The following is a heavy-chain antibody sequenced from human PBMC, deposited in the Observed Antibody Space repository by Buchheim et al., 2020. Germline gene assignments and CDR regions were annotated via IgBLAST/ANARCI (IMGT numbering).Heavy chain of an antibody. J-gene: IGHJ4*02. CDR3: AKDFGWNPTFFDY. Sequence: EVQLLESGGGLVQPGGSLRLSCAASGFTFSNYAMNWVRQAPGKGLEWVSAISGSGGSTYYPDSVKGRFTISRDNSKNPLYLQMNSLGAEDTAVYYCAKDFGWNPTFFDYWGQGTL. D-gene: IGHD1-1*01. CDR1: GFTFSNYA. V-gene: IGHV3-23*01. CDR2: ISGSGGST.